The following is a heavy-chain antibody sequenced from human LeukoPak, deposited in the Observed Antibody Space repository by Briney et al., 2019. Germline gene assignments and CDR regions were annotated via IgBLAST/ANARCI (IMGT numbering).Heavy chain of an antibody. CDR2: INPNSGGT. D-gene: IGHD2-15*01. V-gene: IGHV1-2*02. CDR1: GYTFTDYY. Sequence: ASVKVSCKASGYTFTDYYMHWVRQAPGQGLEWMGWINPNSGGTNYAQHFQGRVTMTRDTSISTANMELRSLRPDDTAVYYCARGGCSGGICYSSWLDPWGQGTLDTVSS. J-gene: IGHJ5*02. CDR3: ARGGCSGGICYSSWLDP.